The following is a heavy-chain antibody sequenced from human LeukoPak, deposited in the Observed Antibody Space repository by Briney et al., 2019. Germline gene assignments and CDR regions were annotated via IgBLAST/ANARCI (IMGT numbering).Heavy chain of an antibody. CDR1: GYTFTGYY. J-gene: IGHJ4*02. V-gene: IGHV1-2*02. CDR2: INPNSGGT. D-gene: IGHD6-19*01. Sequence: GASVKVSCKASGYTFTGYYMHWVRQAPGQGLEWMGWINPNSGGTNYAQKFQGRVTMTRDTSISTAYMELSRLRSDDTAVYYCAREIAVAGPDYFDYWGQGTLVTVSS. CDR3: AREIAVAGPDYFDY.